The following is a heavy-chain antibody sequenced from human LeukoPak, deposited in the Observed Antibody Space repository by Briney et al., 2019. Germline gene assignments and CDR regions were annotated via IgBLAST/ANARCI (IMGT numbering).Heavy chain of an antibody. CDR3: ARGLGGWLRLFDY. Sequence: SETLSLTCAVYGESFSGNFWTWIRQSPRQGLEWIGEINDSGNTNYNPSLKSRVTISVDTSKNQFSLKLSSVTAADTAVYYCARGLGGWLRLFDYWGQGTLVTVSS. D-gene: IGHD6-19*01. J-gene: IGHJ4*02. CDR2: INDSGNT. V-gene: IGHV4-34*01. CDR1: GESFSGNF.